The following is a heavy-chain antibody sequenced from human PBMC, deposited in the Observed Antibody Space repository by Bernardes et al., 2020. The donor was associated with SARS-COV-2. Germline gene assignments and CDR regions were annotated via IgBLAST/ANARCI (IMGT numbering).Heavy chain of an antibody. J-gene: IGHJ3*02. Sequence: GSLRLSCAASGFTFSIFSMNWVRQAPGKGLEWVSYISSSSSAIYYPDSVKGRFTISRDNAKNSLYLQMNSLRAEDTAVYYCAKERTHDDYGDAFDIWGQGTMVTVSS. V-gene: IGHV3-48*01. CDR3: AKERTHDDYGDAFDI. CDR2: ISSSSSAI. CDR1: GFTFSIFS. D-gene: IGHD4-17*01.